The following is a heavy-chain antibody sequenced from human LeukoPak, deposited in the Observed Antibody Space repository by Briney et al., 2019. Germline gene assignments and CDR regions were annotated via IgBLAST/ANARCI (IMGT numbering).Heavy chain of an antibody. V-gene: IGHV4-4*07. CDR2: ISASGST. Sequence: SETLSLTCTVPAGSISTYYWSSIRQPAGKGLECIGLISASGSTIYNPSLKSRVTMSVDTSKNQFSLRVTSVTAADTAMYYCAFFNSRSRHTIFYMDVWGNGTTVTVSS. CDR1: AGSISTYY. J-gene: IGHJ6*03. CDR3: AFFNSRSRHTIFYMDV. D-gene: IGHD3-9*01.